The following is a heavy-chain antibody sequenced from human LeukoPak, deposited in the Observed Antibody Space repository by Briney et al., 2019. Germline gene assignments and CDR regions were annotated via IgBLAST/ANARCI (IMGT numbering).Heavy chain of an antibody. V-gene: IGHV4-34*01. CDR3: ARGRGPGPYYFDY. CDR2: INHSGST. J-gene: IGHJ4*02. Sequence: GSLRLSCAASGFTFSSYAMSWIRQPPGKGLEWIGEINHSGSTNYNPSLKSRVTISVDTSKNQFSLKLSSVTAADTAVYYCARGRGPGPYYFDYWGQGTLVTVSS. CDR1: GFTFSSYA.